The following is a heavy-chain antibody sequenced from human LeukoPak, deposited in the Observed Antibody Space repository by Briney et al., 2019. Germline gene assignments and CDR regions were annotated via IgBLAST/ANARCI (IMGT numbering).Heavy chain of an antibody. Sequence: ASVKVSYKASGYTFTSYDINWVRQATGQGLEWMGWMNPNSGNTGYAQKFQGRVTMTRNTSISTAYMELSSLRSEDTAVYYCARVGSVLRFLEWLLSPNWFDPWGQGTLVTVSS. CDR1: GYTFTSYD. CDR2: MNPNSGNT. J-gene: IGHJ5*02. CDR3: ARVGSVLRFLEWLLSPNWFDP. V-gene: IGHV1-8*01. D-gene: IGHD3-3*01.